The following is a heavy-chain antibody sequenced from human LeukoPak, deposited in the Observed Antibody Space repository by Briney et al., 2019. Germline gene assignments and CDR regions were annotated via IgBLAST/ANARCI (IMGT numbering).Heavy chain of an antibody. CDR1: GGSFSGYY. J-gene: IGHJ4*02. D-gene: IGHD3-3*01. CDR3: AGYYDFWSGLFDY. Sequence: SETLSLTCAVYGGSFSGYYWSWIRQPPGKGLEWIGYIYYSGSTNYNPSLKSRVTISVDTSKNQFSLKLSSVTAADTAVYYCAGYYDFWSGLFDYWGQGTLVTVSS. V-gene: IGHV4-59*01. CDR2: IYYSGST.